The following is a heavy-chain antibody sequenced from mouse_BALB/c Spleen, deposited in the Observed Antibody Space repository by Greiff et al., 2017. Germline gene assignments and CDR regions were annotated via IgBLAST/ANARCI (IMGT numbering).Heavy chain of an antibody. CDR1: GYTFTSYW. Sequence: VQLQQSGAELVKPGASVKLSCKTSGYTFTSYWIRWVKQRPGQGLGWFGEILPGTGTTYYNEKFKGKATLTIDTSSSTAYMQLSSLTSEDSAVYFCARRGYYRYDDGSDYWGQGTTLTVSS. V-gene: IGHV1S132*01. D-gene: IGHD2-14*01. CDR2: ILPGTGTT. CDR3: ARRGYYRYDDGSDY. J-gene: IGHJ2*01.